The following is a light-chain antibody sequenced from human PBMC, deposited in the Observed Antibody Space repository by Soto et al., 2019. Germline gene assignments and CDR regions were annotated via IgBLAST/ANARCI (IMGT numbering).Light chain of an antibody. CDR1: SSDIGAGYR. J-gene: IGLJ2*01. Sequence: QSVLTQPPSVSGAPGERVTISCTGSSSDIGAGYRVRWYQQVPGTAPKLLIYDNTNRPSGVSVRFSGSKSGTSASLAISGLQAEDEADYYCSSYTNNSTLVFGGGTKLTVL. CDR2: DNT. CDR3: SSYTNNSTLV. V-gene: IGLV1-40*01.